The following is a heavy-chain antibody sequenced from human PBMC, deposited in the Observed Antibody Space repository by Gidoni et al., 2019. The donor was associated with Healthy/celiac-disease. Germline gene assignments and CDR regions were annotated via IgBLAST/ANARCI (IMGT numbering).Heavy chain of an antibody. V-gene: IGHV4-39*01. J-gene: IGHJ4*02. Sequence: QLQLQESGPGLVKPSETLSLTCPVPGCSIRSSSYYWGWLRQPPGNGLEWIGRIYYSGSTYYNPSLKSRVTISVDTSKNQFSLKLSSVTAADTAVYYCAGQISSIAAPFDYWGQGTLVTVSS. CDR1: GCSIRSSSYY. CDR3: AGQISSIAAPFDY. D-gene: IGHD6-6*01. CDR2: IYYSGST.